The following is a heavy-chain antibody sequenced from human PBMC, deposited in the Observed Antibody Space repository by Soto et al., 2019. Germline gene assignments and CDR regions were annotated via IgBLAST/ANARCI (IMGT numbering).Heavy chain of an antibody. D-gene: IGHD2-8*01. CDR1: GGSISSYY. CDR3: ARDIMGTNYYYYGMDV. Sequence: SETLSLTCTVSGGSISSYYWSCIRQPPGKGLEWIGYIYYSGSTNYNPSLKSRVTISVDTSKNQFSLKLSSVTAADTAVYYCARDIMGTNYYYYGMDVWGRGTTVTVSS. V-gene: IGHV4-59*01. CDR2: IYYSGST. J-gene: IGHJ6*02.